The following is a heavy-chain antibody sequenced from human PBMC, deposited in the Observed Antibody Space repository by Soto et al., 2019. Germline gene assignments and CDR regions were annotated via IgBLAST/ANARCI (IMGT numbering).Heavy chain of an antibody. D-gene: IGHD6-19*01. Sequence: QVQLVQSGAEVKKAGASVQVSCKASGYTFSEYGISWVRQAPGQGLEWVGWSSNYNGNTNYAQKVQGRVTITTDKSTRTAYMELRNLRSDDTAVYYCARGPPGYSSSWYDFWGQGTLVTVSP. CDR2: SSNYNGNT. V-gene: IGHV1-18*01. CDR1: GYTFSEYG. CDR3: ARGPPGYSSSWYDF. J-gene: IGHJ5*01.